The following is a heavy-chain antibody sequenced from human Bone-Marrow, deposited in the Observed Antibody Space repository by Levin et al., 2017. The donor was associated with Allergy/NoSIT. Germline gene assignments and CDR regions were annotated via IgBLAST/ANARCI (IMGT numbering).Heavy chain of an antibody. CDR2: VSPKTGQT. CDR1: GFTFTTFD. CDR3: ARATTVTSRHFDL. J-gene: IGHJ2*01. D-gene: IGHD4-17*01. Sequence: GESLKISCRASGFTFTTFDINWIRQAPGQGLEWLGWVSPKTGQTEYAQKFEGRVTMTRNPSTATAYMELRSLRYEETAVYYCARATTVTSRHFDLWGRDTLVIVSS. V-gene: IGHV1-8*01.